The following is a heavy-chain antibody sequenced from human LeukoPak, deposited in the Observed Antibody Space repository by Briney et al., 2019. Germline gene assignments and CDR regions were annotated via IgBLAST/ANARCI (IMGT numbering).Heavy chain of an antibody. CDR3: ARDLTVFGDYYYGMDV. J-gene: IGHJ6*02. V-gene: IGHV3-11*06. D-gene: IGHD4-11*01. CDR1: GFTFSDYY. Sequence: GGSLRLSCAASGFTFSDYYMSWIRQAPGKGLEWVSYISSASSYTNYADSVKGRFTISRDNAKNSLYLQMNSLRAEDTAVYYCARDLTVFGDYYYGMDVWGQGTTVTVSS. CDR2: ISSASSYT.